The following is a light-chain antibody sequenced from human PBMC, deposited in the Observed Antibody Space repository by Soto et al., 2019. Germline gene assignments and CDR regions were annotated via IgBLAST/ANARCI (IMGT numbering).Light chain of an antibody. CDR1: ESVNRN. J-gene: IGKJ1*01. V-gene: IGKV3-15*01. Sequence: EILMTQSPATLSVSPGERATLSCRASESVNRNLAWYQQKPGQAPRLLFYGASTRATDIPARFSATGSGTEFTLTISSLQSEDFAVYYCQQHNKWPRTFGQGTKVEI. CDR3: QQHNKWPRT. CDR2: GAS.